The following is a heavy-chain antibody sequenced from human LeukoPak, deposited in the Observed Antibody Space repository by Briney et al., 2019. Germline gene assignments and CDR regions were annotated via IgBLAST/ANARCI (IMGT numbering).Heavy chain of an antibody. CDR2: ISDSGGRI. J-gene: IGHJ5*02. V-gene: IGHV3-23*01. Sequence: PGGSLRLSCAASGFTFSNYGMNWVRQAPGKGLQWVSSISDSGGRIYYADSVKGRFIISRDNSKNTLYLQMNSLRVEDTAIYYCAKGSSGITWFDPWGQGTLVTVSS. CDR3: AKGSSGITWFDP. CDR1: GFTFSNYG. D-gene: IGHD3-10*01.